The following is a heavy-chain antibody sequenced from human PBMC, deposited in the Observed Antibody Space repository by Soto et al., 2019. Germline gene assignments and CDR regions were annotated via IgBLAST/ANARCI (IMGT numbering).Heavy chain of an antibody. CDR2: ISGSGGST. J-gene: IGHJ5*01. D-gene: IGHD1-1*01. CDR1: GLTFRTYG. V-gene: IGHV3-23*01. Sequence: GGSLRLSCAASGLTFRTYGMSWVRKAPGKGLEWVSSISGSGGSTYYADSVKGRFTISRDNSKNTLYLRMNGLRAEDTAVYYCAKSWNDWPNNWFDSWGQGTLVTVSS. CDR3: AKSWNDWPNNWFDS.